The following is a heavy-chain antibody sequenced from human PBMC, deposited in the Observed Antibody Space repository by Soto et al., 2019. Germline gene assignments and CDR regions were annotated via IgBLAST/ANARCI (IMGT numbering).Heavy chain of an antibody. CDR1: GGSISSSSYY. CDR2: IYYSGST. Sequence: SETLSLTCTVSGGSISSSSYYWGWIRQPPGKGLEWIGSIYYSGSTYYNPSLKSRVTISVDTSKNQFSLKLSSVTAADTAVYYCARLGSSWYTRWFDPWGQGTLVTVSS. D-gene: IGHD6-13*01. V-gene: IGHV4-39*01. CDR3: ARLGSSWYTRWFDP. J-gene: IGHJ5*02.